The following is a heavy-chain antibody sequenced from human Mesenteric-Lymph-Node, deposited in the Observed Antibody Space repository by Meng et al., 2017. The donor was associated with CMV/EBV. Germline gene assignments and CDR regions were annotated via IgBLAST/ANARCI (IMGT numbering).Heavy chain of an antibody. J-gene: IGHJ5*02. D-gene: IGHD2-8*01. CDR1: GFTVSSNY. Sequence: GESLKISCAASGFTVSSNYMSWVRQAPGKGLEWVSVIYSGGSTYYADSVKGRFTISRDNSKNTLYLQMNSLRAEDTAVYYCARGPADGWFDPWGQGTLVTVSS. CDR3: ARGPADGWFDP. CDR2: IYSGGST. V-gene: IGHV3-66*02.